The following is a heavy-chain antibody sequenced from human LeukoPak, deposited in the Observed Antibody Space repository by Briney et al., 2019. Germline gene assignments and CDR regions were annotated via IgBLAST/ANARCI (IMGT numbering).Heavy chain of an antibody. CDR2: IKQDGSEK. CDR1: GFTFSSYW. D-gene: IGHD5-12*01. V-gene: IGHV3-7*03. Sequence: PGGSLRLSCAASGFTFSSYWMSGVRQAPGKGLEWVVNIKQDGSEKYYVDSVKGRFTISRDTAKNSLYLQMNSLRAEDTAVYYCARGDIVASTPGCWGQGTLVTVSS. J-gene: IGHJ4*02. CDR3: ARGDIVASTPGC.